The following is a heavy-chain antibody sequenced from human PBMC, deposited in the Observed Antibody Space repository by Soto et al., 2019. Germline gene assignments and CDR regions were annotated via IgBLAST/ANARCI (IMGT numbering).Heavy chain of an antibody. CDR1: GFTFSSYS. D-gene: IGHD5-18*01. CDR3: ARARYSYAQAGYYYYLDV. CDR2: ISSSSSTI. V-gene: IGHV3-48*01. J-gene: IGHJ6*03. Sequence: PGGSLRLSSAASGFTFSSYSMNWVRQAPGKGLEWVSYISSSSSTIYYADSVKGRFTISRDNAKNSLYLQMNSLRAEDTAVYSCARARYSYAQAGYYYYLDVWGKGTTVTVSS.